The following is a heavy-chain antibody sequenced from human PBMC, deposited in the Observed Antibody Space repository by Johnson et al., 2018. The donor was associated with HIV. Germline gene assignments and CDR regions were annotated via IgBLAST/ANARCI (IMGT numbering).Heavy chain of an antibody. D-gene: IGHD6-6*01. CDR1: GFTFSSYA. V-gene: IGHV3-30*04. CDR2: ISYDGSNK. J-gene: IGHJ3*02. Sequence: QVQLVESGGGVVKPGRSLRLSCAASGFTFSSYAMHWVRQAPGKGLEWVAVISYDGSNKYYADSVKGRFTISRDNSKNTLYLQMNSLRAEDTAVYYCARESELLSSSDAFDIWGQGTMVTVSS. CDR3: ARESELLSSSDAFDI.